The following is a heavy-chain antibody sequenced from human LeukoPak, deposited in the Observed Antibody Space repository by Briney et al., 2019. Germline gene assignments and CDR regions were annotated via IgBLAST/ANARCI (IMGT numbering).Heavy chain of an antibody. CDR2: INAGNGNT. V-gene: IGHV1-3*01. Sequence: AAPVKVSCKASGYTFTSYAMHWVRQAPGQRLEWMGWINAGNGNTKYSQEFQGRVTITRDTSASTAYMELSSLRSEDTAVYYCARGPQYYDILTAQTGFDPWGQGTLVTVSS. CDR1: GYTFTSYA. J-gene: IGHJ5*02. D-gene: IGHD3-9*01. CDR3: ARGPQYYDILTAQTGFDP.